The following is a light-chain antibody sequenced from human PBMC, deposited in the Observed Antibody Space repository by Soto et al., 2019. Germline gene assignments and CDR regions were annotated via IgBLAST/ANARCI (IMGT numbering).Light chain of an antibody. CDR1: QSVSSN. J-gene: IGKJ1*01. Sequence: EIVMTQSPAPLSVSPGERATLSCRASQSVSSNLAWYQQKPGKAPRLLIYGASTRATGIPARFSGSGSGTEFTLTISSLQSEDFAVYYCQQYNNWPRTVGQGTKVEIK. V-gene: IGKV3-15*01. CDR3: QQYNNWPRT. CDR2: GAS.